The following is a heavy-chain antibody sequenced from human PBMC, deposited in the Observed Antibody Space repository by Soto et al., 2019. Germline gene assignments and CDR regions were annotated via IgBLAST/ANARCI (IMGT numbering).Heavy chain of an antibody. J-gene: IGHJ5*02. CDR3: ATRITVFGLLIPPFDP. D-gene: IGHD3-3*01. V-gene: IGHV4-34*01. CDR1: GGSVNGYY. CDR2: VNHTGGT. Sequence: SETLSLTCDVYGGSVNGYYWNWIRHPPGKGLEWVGEVNHTGGTHYNPSLKSRVTMSVDTSKNRFSLRLSSVTAEDTAIYYCATRITVFGLLIPPFDPWGQGTQLTVS.